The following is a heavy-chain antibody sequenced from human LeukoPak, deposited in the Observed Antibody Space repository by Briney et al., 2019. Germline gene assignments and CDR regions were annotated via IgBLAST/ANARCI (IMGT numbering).Heavy chain of an antibody. V-gene: IGHV3-9*01. CDR2: ISWNSGSI. J-gene: IGHJ4*02. Sequence: PGRSLRLSCAASGFTFDDYAMHWVRQAPGKGLEWVSGISWNSGSIGYADSVKGRFTISRDNAKNSLFLQMRSLRAEDTAMYYCASTFPYCSSGTCALGGQGALVTVSS. CDR1: GFTFDDYA. D-gene: IGHD2-15*01. CDR3: ASTFPYCSSGTCAL.